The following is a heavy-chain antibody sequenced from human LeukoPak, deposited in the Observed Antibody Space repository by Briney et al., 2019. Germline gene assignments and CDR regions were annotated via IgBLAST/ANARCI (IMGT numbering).Heavy chain of an antibody. CDR3: ARDSIRSGSYYTHFDY. V-gene: IGHV3-23*01. J-gene: IGHJ4*02. CDR2: ISGSGGST. D-gene: IGHD1-26*01. Sequence: SGGSLRLSCAASGFTFSSYAMSWVRQAPGKGLEWVSAISGSGGSTYYADSVKGRFTISRDNSKNTLYLQMNSLRAEDTAVYYCARDSIRSGSYYTHFDYWGQGTLVTVSS. CDR1: GFTFSSYA.